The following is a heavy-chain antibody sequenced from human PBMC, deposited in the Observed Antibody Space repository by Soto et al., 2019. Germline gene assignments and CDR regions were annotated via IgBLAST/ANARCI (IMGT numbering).Heavy chain of an antibody. V-gene: IGHV3-33*01. CDR2: IWYDGSNK. CDR1: GFTFSSYG. J-gene: IGHJ6*02. Sequence: GGSLRLSCAASGFTFSSYGMHWVRQAPGKGLEWVAVIWYDGSNKYYADSVKGRFTISRDNSKHTLYLQMNSLRAEDTAVYYCARAGCKYSSSPLCGMDVWGQGTTVTVSS. CDR3: ARAGCKYSSSPLCGMDV. D-gene: IGHD6-6*01.